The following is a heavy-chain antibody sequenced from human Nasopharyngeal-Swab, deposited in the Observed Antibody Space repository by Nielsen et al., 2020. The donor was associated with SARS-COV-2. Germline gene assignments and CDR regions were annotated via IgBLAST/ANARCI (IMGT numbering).Heavy chain of an antibody. CDR3: ASLLAPFDY. D-gene: IGHD2/OR15-2a*01. V-gene: IGHV3-21*01. Sequence: VRQAPGKGLEWVSSISSSSSYIYYADSVKGRFTISRDNAKNSLYLQMNSLRAGDTAVYYCASLLAPFDYWGQGTLVTVSS. CDR2: ISSSSSYI. J-gene: IGHJ4*02.